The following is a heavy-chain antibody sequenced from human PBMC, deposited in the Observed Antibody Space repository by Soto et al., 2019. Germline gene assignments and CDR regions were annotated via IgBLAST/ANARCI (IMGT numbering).Heavy chain of an antibody. J-gene: IGHJ1*01. CDR2: INPNSGGT. D-gene: IGHD2-15*01. CDR3: ARGPSYCSGGSCYSAIRL. Sequence: ASVKVSCKASGYTFTGYYMHWVRQAPGQGLEWMGWINPNSGGTNYAQKFQGRVTMTRDTSISTAYMELSRLRSDDTAVYYCARGPSYCSGGSCYSAIRLWGQGTLVTVSS. CDR1: GYTFTGYY. V-gene: IGHV1-2*02.